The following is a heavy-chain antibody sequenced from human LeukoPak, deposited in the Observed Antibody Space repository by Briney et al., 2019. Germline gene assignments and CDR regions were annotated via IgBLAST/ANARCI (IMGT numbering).Heavy chain of an antibody. D-gene: IGHD5-18*01. CDR1: GFTFSNAW. J-gene: IGHJ4*02. Sequence: PGGSLRLSCAASGFTFSNAWMSWVRQAPGKGLEWVGRIKSKTDGGKTDYAAPVKGTFTISRDDSKNTLYLQMNSLKTEDTAVYYCTTEGTAMVTSLDYWGQGTLVTVSS. V-gene: IGHV3-15*01. CDR3: TTEGTAMVTSLDY. CDR2: IKSKTDGGKT.